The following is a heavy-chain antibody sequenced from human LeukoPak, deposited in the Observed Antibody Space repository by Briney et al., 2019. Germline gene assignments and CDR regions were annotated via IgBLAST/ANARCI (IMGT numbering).Heavy chain of an antibody. V-gene: IGHV4-34*01. D-gene: IGHD3-22*01. CDR3: ARTSGFFDSSGFYQQNPYYFQY. J-gene: IGHJ4*02. Sequence: SETLSLTCAASGDSFIGYFWTWIRQAPGKGLEWIGDTNHSGRTNYNPSLQRRVSISVDTSKNQFSLNVTSVTGADTAVYYCARTSGFFDSSGFYQQNPYYFQYWGQGVLVTVSS. CDR2: TNHSGRT. CDR1: GDSFIGYF.